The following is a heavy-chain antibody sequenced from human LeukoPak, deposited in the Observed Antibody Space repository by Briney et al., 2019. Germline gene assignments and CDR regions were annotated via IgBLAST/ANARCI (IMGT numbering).Heavy chain of an antibody. CDR2: IYSGGST. CDR1: GLTFDGYG. D-gene: IGHD3-22*01. Sequence: GGSLRLSCAASGLTFDGYGMRWVRQAPGKGLEWVSVIYSGGSTYYADSVKGRFTISRDNSKNTIYLQMNSLRAEDTAVYYCASYHDDSGYSPHLDYWGQGTLVTVSS. J-gene: IGHJ4*02. CDR3: ASYHDDSGYSPHLDY. V-gene: IGHV3-53*01.